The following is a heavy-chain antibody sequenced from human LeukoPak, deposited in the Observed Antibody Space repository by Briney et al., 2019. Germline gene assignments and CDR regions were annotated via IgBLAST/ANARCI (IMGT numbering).Heavy chain of an antibody. CDR2: INSGNGVT. V-gene: IGHV1-2*02. D-gene: IGHD2-2*01. Sequence: GASVKVSCKASGYTFTDYYVHWVRQAPGQGLGWMGWINSGNGVTKAAQNFQGSLPMTRDTSVSTAYMELNWLTSDDTAVYYCARDVVLGASRDGKTCFDPWGQGTLVTVSS. J-gene: IGHJ5*02. CDR3: ARDVVLGASRDGKTCFDP. CDR1: GYTFTDYY.